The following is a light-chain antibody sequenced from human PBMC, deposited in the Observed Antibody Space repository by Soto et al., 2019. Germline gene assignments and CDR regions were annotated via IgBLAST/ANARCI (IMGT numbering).Light chain of an antibody. CDR1: SSDVGGYNY. CDR2: EVS. Sequence: QSALTQPASVSGSAGQSITISCTGTSSDVGGYNYVSWYQQHPGKAPKPMVYEVSSRPSGVSNRFSGSKSGNTASLTISGLQAEDEADYYCSSYTSSSTRYAFGTGTKVTVL. CDR3: SSYTSSSTRYA. J-gene: IGLJ1*01. V-gene: IGLV2-14*01.